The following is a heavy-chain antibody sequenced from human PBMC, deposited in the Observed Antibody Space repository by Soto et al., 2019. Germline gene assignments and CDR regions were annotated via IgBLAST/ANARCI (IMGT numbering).Heavy chain of an antibody. CDR3: ARLRSEYSAPDAFDI. CDR1: GGSISSYY. CDR2: IYYSGST. J-gene: IGHJ3*02. Sequence: SETLSLTCTVSGGSISSYYWSWIRQPPGKGLEWIGYIYYSGSTNYNPSIKSRVTISVDTSKNQITMKLSAVTAADTAVNYCARLRSEYSAPDAFDIWGQGTMVTVSS. D-gene: IGHD5-12*01. V-gene: IGHV4-59*01.